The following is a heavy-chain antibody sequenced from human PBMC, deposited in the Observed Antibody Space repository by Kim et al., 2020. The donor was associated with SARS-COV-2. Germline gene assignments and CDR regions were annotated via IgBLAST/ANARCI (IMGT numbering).Heavy chain of an antibody. CDR3: ATKQQLVLEN. V-gene: IGHV3-33*01. D-gene: IGHD6-13*01. Sequence: NQNNADSVKGRFTVSRENSKDTVYLQMNSLGAEDTAVYYCATKQQLVLENWGRGTLVTVSS. J-gene: IGHJ4*02. CDR2: NQ.